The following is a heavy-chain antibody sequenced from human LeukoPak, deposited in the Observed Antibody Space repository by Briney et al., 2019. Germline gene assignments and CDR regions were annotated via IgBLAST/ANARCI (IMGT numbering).Heavy chain of an antibody. CDR1: GFTFSDHY. V-gene: IGHV3-72*01. J-gene: IGHJ4*02. CDR2: TRSKANSYTT. CDR3: ARGLYYYDSSGYFYYFDY. D-gene: IGHD3-22*01. Sequence: GGSLRLSCAASGFTFSDHYMDWVRQAPGKGLEWVGRTRSKANSYTTEYAASVKGRFTISRDDSKNSLYLQMNSLKTEDTAVYYCARGLYYYDSSGYFYYFDYWGQGTLVTVSS.